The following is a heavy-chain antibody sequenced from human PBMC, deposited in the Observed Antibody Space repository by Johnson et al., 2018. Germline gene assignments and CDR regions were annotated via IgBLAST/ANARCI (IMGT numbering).Heavy chain of an antibody. CDR1: GFTFSGYS. V-gene: IGHV3-30*03. CDR3: ARRRSFYGHLDY. Sequence: VQLAESGGGVVQPGRSLRLSCAASGFTFSGYSMHWVRQAPGKGLEWVAVISYDEDITYYADSVKGRFTIPRDNSKNKLYLERSSLITDDTAVYYCARRRSFYGHLDYWGQGTLVTVSS. J-gene: IGHJ4*02. CDR2: ISYDEDIT. D-gene: IGHD4-17*01.